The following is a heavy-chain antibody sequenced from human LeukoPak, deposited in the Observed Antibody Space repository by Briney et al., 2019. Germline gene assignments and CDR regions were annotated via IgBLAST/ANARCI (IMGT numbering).Heavy chain of an antibody. J-gene: IGHJ6*02. D-gene: IGHD6-19*01. Sequence: VRSLRLSCAASGFTFSSYGMHWVRQAPGKGLEWVAVISYDGSNKYYADSVEGRFTISRDNSKNTLYLQMNSLRAEDTAVYYCARVKSGWYGNGMDVWGQGTTVTVSS. CDR3: ARVKSGWYGNGMDV. CDR2: ISYDGSNK. V-gene: IGHV3-30*03. CDR1: GFTFSSYG.